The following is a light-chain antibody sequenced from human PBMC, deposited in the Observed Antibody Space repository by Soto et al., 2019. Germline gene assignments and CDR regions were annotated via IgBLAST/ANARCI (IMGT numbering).Light chain of an antibody. V-gene: IGKV1-5*01. CDR1: QNIFTW. CDR3: QQYNTHS. Sequence: IQLTQSPSSLSASVGDRVTITCRASQNIFTWLAWYQHKPGKAPKLLMYDASILESGVPSRFSGSGSGTEFTLTISGLQSDDFGTYYCQQYNTHSFGGGTKVDI. J-gene: IGKJ4*01. CDR2: DAS.